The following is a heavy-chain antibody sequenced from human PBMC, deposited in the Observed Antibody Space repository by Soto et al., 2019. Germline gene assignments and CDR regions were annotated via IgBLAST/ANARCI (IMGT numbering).Heavy chain of an antibody. D-gene: IGHD2-15*01. J-gene: IGHJ4*02. CDR1: GGTFSSYT. CDR3: AILDSVVVVAARSRDY. Sequence: QVQLVQSGAEVKKPGSSVKVSCKASGGTFSSYTISWVRQAPGQGLEWMGRIIPILGIANYAQKFQGRVTITADKSTSTAYMELSSLRSEDTAVYYCAILDSVVVVAARSRDYWGQGTLVTVSS. CDR2: IIPILGIA. V-gene: IGHV1-69*02.